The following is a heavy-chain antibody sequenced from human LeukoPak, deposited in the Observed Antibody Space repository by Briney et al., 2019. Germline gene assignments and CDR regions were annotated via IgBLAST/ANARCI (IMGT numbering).Heavy chain of an antibody. CDR3: AKGYYGSGSYGWFDY. CDR1: GFTFSSYG. J-gene: IGHJ4*02. CDR2: ISGSGHRT. D-gene: IGHD3-10*01. Sequence: GGSLRLSCAASGFTFSSYGVSWVRQAPGRGLEWVSGISGSGHRTYYADSVKGRFTISRDNSKNTLFLQMNSLRAEDTAVYYCAKGYYGSGSYGWFDYWGQGTLVTVSS. V-gene: IGHV3-23*01.